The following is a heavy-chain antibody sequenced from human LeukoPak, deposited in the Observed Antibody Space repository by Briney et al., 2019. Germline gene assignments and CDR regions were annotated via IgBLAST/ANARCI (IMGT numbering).Heavy chain of an antibody. Sequence: ASVKVSCKASGYTFTGYYLHWVRQAPGQGLEWMGWINPKSGGTNYAQKFQGRVTMTRDTSISTAYMELTRLRSDDTAVYYCARGLQETLAWLKAFSAFDIWGQGTMVTVSS. CDR3: ARGLQETLAWLKAFSAFDI. D-gene: IGHD5-24*01. CDR2: INPKSGGT. J-gene: IGHJ3*02. CDR1: GYTFTGYY. V-gene: IGHV1-2*02.